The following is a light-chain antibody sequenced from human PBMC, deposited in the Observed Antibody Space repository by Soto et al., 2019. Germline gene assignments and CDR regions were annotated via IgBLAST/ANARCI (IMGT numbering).Light chain of an antibody. CDR3: CSYADTSTYV. Sequence: QSALTQPASVSGSPGQSITISCTGTSSDVGDYNLVSWYQQYPGKAPKLMIYEGTKRPSGVSNRFSGAKSGNTASLTISGLQAEDEADYYCCSYADTSTYVFGIGTKVSVL. V-gene: IGLV2-23*01. J-gene: IGLJ1*01. CDR2: EGT. CDR1: SSDVGDYNL.